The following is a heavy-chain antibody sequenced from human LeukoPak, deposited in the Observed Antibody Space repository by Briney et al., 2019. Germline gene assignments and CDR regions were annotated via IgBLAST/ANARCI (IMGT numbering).Heavy chain of an antibody. D-gene: IGHD1-1*01. Sequence: GGSLRLSCAASGVNFDDYAMHWVRHSPGTGLEWVAGLNWDSRSMAYADSVRGRFTISRDNAKNSLYLQMNSLRAEDTAVYYCARVGTGTFDYWGQGTLVTVSS. V-gene: IGHV3-9*01. CDR2: LNWDSRSM. CDR1: GVNFDDYA. J-gene: IGHJ4*02. CDR3: ARVGTGTFDY.